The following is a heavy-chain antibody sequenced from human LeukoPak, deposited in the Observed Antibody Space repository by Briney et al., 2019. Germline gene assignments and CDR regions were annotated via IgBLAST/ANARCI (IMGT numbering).Heavy chain of an antibody. D-gene: IGHD2-15*01. CDR1: GFTFSSYG. CDR3: ARDGEYCSGGSCSTNLPGYYYGMDV. V-gene: IGHV3-30*03. Sequence: GGSLRLSCAASGFTFSSYGMHWVRQAPGKGLGWVAVISYDGSNKYYADSVKGRFTISRDNSKNTLYLQMNSLRAEDTAVYYCARDGEYCSGGSCSTNLPGYYYGMDVWGQGTTVTVSS. CDR2: ISYDGSNK. J-gene: IGHJ6*02.